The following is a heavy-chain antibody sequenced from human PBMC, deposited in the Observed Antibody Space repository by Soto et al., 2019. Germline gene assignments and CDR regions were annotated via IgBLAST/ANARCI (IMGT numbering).Heavy chain of an antibody. CDR3: ARVQLVRSPAYYYYYGMDV. Sequence: QVQLQESGPGLVKPSQTLSLTCTVSGGSISSGDYYWSWIRQPPGKGLEWIGYIYYSGSTYYNPSLKSRVTISVDPSKNQFSLKLRSVTAADTAVYYCARVQLVRSPAYYYYYGMDVWGQGTTVTVSS. J-gene: IGHJ6*02. D-gene: IGHD6-6*01. CDR2: IYYSGST. CDR1: GGSISSGDYY. V-gene: IGHV4-30-4*01.